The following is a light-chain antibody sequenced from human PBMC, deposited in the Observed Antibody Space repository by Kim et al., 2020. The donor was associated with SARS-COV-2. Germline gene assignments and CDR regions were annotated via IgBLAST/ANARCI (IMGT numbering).Light chain of an antibody. V-gene: IGKV3-20*01. J-gene: IGKJ1*01. CDR3: QQYDRSPQT. CDR1: QSVSRSY. Sequence: EIVLPQSPGTLSLSPGERATLSCRASQSVSRSYLAWYQQKPGQAPRLLIYRASSRATGIPDRFSGSGSGTDFTLTISRLEPDDVAVYYCQQYDRSPQTFGQGTKVDIK. CDR2: RAS.